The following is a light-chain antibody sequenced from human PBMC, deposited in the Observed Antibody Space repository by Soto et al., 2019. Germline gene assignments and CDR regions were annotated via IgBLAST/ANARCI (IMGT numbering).Light chain of an antibody. V-gene: IGKV3-11*01. Sequence: EIVLTQSPATLSLSPGERATLSCRTSQSVSSYLAWYQQKPGQAPRRLIYDASNRATGIPARFSGSGSGTDFTLTISSLEPEDFAVYYWQQRSNWPRLTFGGGTKVDLK. J-gene: IGKJ4*01. CDR1: QSVSSY. CDR2: DAS. CDR3: QQRSNWPRLT.